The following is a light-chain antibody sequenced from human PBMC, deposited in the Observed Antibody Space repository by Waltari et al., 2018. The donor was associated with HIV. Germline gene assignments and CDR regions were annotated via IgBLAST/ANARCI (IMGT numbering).Light chain of an antibody. V-gene: IGLV2-14*03. Sequence: QSAMTQPASVFGSPGQSLTRSCTGTSSDVGRYNYVTWYQHHPGKAPKLMIYDVSYRPSGVSNRFSGSKSGNTASLTISGLQAEDEADYYCSSYTSSSTLYVVFGGGTKLTVL. J-gene: IGLJ2*01. CDR1: SSDVGRYNY. CDR3: SSYTSSSTLYVV. CDR2: DVS.